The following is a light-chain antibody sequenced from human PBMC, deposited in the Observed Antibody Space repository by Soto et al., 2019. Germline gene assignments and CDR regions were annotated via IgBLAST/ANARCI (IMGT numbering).Light chain of an antibody. Sequence: EIVLTQSPGTLSLSPGERATLSCRASQSVSSSYLAWYQQKPGQAPRLLIYGASSRATGIPDRFSGSGSGTDFALTSSSLEPEDFAVYYCQQYDSSPVTFGLGTKVEIK. V-gene: IGKV3-20*01. CDR3: QQYDSSPVT. CDR1: QSVSSSY. J-gene: IGKJ1*01. CDR2: GAS.